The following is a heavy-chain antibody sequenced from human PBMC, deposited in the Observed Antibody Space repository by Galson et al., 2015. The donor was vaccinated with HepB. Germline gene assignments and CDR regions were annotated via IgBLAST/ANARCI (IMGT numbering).Heavy chain of an antibody. CDR2: VSNDGSSE. J-gene: IGHJ3*02. CDR3: ASSIHFYVWGTYPSGAFDI. Sequence: SLRLSCAASGFPFFTYAMIWVRQAPGKGLEWVAGVSNDGSSEDSADSVKGRFTISRDNSENTLYLHMNSLRAEDTAVYYCASSIHFYVWGTYPSGAFDIWGQGTMVTVSS. V-gene: IGHV3-30*04. D-gene: IGHD3-16*02. CDR1: GFPFFTYA.